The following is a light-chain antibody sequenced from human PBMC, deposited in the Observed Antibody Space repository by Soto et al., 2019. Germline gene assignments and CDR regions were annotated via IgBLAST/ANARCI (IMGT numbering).Light chain of an antibody. CDR3: SSYTSSSTLGVV. J-gene: IGLJ2*01. V-gene: IGLV2-14*01. Sequence: QSALTQPASVSGSPGQSITISCTGTSSDVGGYNYVSWYQQHPGKAPKLMIYDVSNRPSGVSNRFSGSKSGNTASLTISGLQAEDEADYYCSSYTSSSTLGVVSGGGTKLTVL. CDR2: DVS. CDR1: SSDVGGYNY.